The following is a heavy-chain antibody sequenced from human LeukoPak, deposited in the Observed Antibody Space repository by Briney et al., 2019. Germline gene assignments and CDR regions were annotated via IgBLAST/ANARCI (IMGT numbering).Heavy chain of an antibody. CDR3: AREEALGSGSFDY. CDR1: GGSISTYY. J-gene: IGHJ4*02. CDR2: FYYSGST. Sequence: SETLSLTCTVSGGSISTYYWSWIRQPPGKGLEWIGYFYYSGSTSYNPSLKSRVTISVDTSKNQFSLKLSSVTAADTAVYYCAREEALGSGSFDYWGQGTLVTVSS. V-gene: IGHV4-59*01. D-gene: IGHD1-26*01.